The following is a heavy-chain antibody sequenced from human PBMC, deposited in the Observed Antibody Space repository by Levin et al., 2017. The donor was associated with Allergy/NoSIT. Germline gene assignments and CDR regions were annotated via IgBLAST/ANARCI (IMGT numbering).Heavy chain of an antibody. Sequence: GGSLRLSCAASGFTFSSYSMNWVRQAPGKGLEWVSYISSSSGTIYYADSVKGRFTISRDNAKNSLYLQMNSLRAEDTAVYYCAREGKGYHLTYYYYGMDVWGQGTTVTVSS. V-gene: IGHV3-48*01. J-gene: IGHJ6*02. CDR1: GFTFSSYS. CDR2: ISSSSGTI. D-gene: IGHD2-2*01. CDR3: AREGKGYHLTYYYYGMDV.